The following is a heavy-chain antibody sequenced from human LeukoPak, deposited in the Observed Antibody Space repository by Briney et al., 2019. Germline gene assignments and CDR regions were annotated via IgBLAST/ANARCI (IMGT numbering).Heavy chain of an antibody. Sequence: GGSLRLSCAASGFTVNKYSMNWVRQAPGKGLEWVSYISGSSSGSTIYYTDSVKGRFTISRDNAKNSLYLQMNSLRAEDTAVYYCAREGEFYYYYGMDVWGQGTTVTVSS. CDR3: AREGEFYYYYGMDV. V-gene: IGHV3-48*04. J-gene: IGHJ6*02. CDR1: GFTVNKYS. D-gene: IGHD3-10*01. CDR2: ISGSSSGSTI.